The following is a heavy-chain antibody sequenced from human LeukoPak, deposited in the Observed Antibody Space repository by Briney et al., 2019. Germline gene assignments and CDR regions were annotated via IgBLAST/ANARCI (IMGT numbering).Heavy chain of an antibody. D-gene: IGHD1-1*01. CDR1: GFTFTSYG. CDR2: IWYDGSNK. Sequence: PGRSLRLSCAASGFTFTSYGMHWVRQAPGKGLEWVAVIWYDGSNKYYPDSVKGRFTISRDDSKNTLYLQMDSLRAEDAAVYYCARDSGPLDPWGQGALVTVSS. CDR3: ARDSGPLDP. J-gene: IGHJ5*02. V-gene: IGHV3-33*01.